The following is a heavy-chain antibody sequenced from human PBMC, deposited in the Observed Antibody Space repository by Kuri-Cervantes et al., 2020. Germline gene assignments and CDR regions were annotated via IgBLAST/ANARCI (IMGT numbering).Heavy chain of an antibody. J-gene: IGHJ4*02. CDR2: ISSSSSYI. CDR1: GFTFSSYS. Sequence: GESLKILCAASGFTFSSYSMNWVRQAPGKGLEWVSSISSSSSYIYYADSVKGRFTISRDNAKNSLYLQMNSLRAEDTALYYCAKDSYGDLDYWGQGTLVTVSS. D-gene: IGHD4-17*01. V-gene: IGHV3-21*04. CDR3: AKDSYGDLDY.